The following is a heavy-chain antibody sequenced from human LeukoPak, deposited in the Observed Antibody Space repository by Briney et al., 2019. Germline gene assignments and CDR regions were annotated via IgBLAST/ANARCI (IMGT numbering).Heavy chain of an antibody. CDR3: ARALTGTTSGYFGY. Sequence: PSETLSLTCTVSGGSISSYYWSWIRQPPGKGLEWIGYIYYSGSTNYNPSLKSRVTISVDTSKNQFSLKLSSVTAADTAVYYCARALTGTTSGYFGYWGQGTLVTVSS. D-gene: IGHD1-7*01. CDR1: GGSISSYY. CDR2: IYYSGST. J-gene: IGHJ4*02. V-gene: IGHV4-59*01.